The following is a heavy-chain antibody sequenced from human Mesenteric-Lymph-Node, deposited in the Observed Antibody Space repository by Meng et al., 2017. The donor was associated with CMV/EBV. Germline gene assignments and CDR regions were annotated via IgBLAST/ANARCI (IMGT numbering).Heavy chain of an antibody. J-gene: IGHJ4*02. Sequence: ASVKVSCKASGYTFSAYFVHWVRRAPGQGPEWMGWISTSNGKTIYAQKLQGRVTLTTDTSTSTAYMELRSLTSDDTAVYYCARGWELMYWGQGTQVTVSS. CDR1: GYTFSAYF. CDR3: ARGWELMY. CDR2: ISTSNGKT. D-gene: IGHD1-26*01. V-gene: IGHV1-18*04.